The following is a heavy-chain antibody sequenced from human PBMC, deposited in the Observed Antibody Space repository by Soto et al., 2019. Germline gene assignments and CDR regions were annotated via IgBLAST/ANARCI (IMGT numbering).Heavy chain of an antibody. D-gene: IGHD2-8*02. V-gene: IGHV4-34*01. CDR3: ARDKITGLFDY. CDR2: INHSGST. Sequence: LETLSLTCAVYGGSFSGYYWSWIRQPPGKGPEWIGVINHSGSTNYNPSLKSRVTISVDTSKNQFSLQLSSVTAADTPVYYCARDKITGLFDYWGQGTLVTVSS. CDR1: GGSFSGYY. J-gene: IGHJ4*02.